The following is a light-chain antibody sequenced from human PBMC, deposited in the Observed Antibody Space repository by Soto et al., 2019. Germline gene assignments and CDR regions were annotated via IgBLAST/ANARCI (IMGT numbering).Light chain of an antibody. CDR1: QSLLHSNGYNY. CDR2: LSS. Sequence: EIVLTQSPLSLRVTPGEPASISCRSSQSLLHSNGYNYVDWYLQKAGQSPQLLMYLSSNRASGVPDRFSGSGSGTDFTLKISRVEAEDVGVYYCKQALQTPYTFGQGTKLEIK. J-gene: IGKJ2*01. V-gene: IGKV2-28*01. CDR3: KQALQTPYT.